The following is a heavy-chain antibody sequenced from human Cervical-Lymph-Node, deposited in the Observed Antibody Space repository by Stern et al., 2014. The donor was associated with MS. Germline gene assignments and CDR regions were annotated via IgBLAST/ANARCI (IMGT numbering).Heavy chain of an antibody. D-gene: IGHD3-22*01. Sequence: QLQLQESGPGLVKPSETLSLTCTVSGGSISSSSYYWGWIRQPPGKGLEWIGSIYYSGGTYYNPSLKSRVTISVDTSTNQFSLKLSSVTAADTAVYYCARHQPMIVVVITTYFDYWGQGTLVTVSS. CDR2: IYYSGGT. CDR1: GGSISSSSYY. V-gene: IGHV4-39*01. J-gene: IGHJ4*02. CDR3: ARHQPMIVVVITTYFDY.